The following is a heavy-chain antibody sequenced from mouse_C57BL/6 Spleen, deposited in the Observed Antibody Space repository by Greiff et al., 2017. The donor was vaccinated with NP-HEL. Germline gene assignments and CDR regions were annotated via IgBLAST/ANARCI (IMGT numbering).Heavy chain of an antibody. Sequence: QVQLQQPGAELVRPGTSVKLSCKASGYTFTSYWMHWVKQRPGQGLEWIGVIDPSDSYTNYNQKFKGKATLTVDTSSSTAYMQLSSLTSEDSAVYYGARESRGTGGGYFDYWGQGTTLTVSS. CDR3: ARESRGTGGGYFDY. CDR2: IDPSDSYT. D-gene: IGHD4-1*01. V-gene: IGHV1-59*01. J-gene: IGHJ2*01. CDR1: GYTFTSYW.